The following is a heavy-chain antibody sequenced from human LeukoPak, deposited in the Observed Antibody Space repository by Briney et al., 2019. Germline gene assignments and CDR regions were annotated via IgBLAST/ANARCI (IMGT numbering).Heavy chain of an antibody. V-gene: IGHV3-7*03. CDR1: GFTFGDTW. CDR2: IKQDGSEK. J-gene: IGHJ4*02. Sequence: GGSLRLSCAASGFTFGDTWMNGVRQLPGQGLEWVANIKQDGSEKFYVASVKGRFTISRDNGKRSLYLQMNSLRAEDTALYYCATSYDMGWLIGYWGQGTLVSVSS. D-gene: IGHD3/OR15-3a*01. CDR3: ATSYDMGWLIGY.